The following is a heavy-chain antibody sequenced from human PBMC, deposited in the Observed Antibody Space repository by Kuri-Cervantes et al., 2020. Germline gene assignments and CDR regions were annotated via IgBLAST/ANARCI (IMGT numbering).Heavy chain of an antibody. D-gene: IGHD2-21*02. J-gene: IGHJ4*02. V-gene: IGHV4-4*07. Sequence: GSLRLSCSVSGGSISSYYWNWIRQPAGKGLEWIGHIYTSGSTNYNPSLKSRVTMSIDTSKNQFSLRLTSVTAADTAVYYCAGGGDWPNSKIDYRGQGTLVTVSS. CDR3: AGGGDWPNSKIDY. CDR1: GGSISSYY. CDR2: IYTSGST.